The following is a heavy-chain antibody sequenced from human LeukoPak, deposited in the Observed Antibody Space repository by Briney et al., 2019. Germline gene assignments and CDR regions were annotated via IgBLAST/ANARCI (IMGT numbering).Heavy chain of an antibody. CDR3: ASSTGRPGYDFWSGYEMTDY. CDR2: ISYDGSNK. CDR1: GFTFSSYG. D-gene: IGHD3-3*01. V-gene: IGHV3-30*19. Sequence: PGGSLRLSCAASGFTFSSYGMHWVRQAPGKGLEWVAVISYDGSNKYYADSVKGRFTISRDNSKNTLYLQMNSLRAEDTAVYYCASSTGRPGYDFWSGYEMTDYWGQGTLVTVSS. J-gene: IGHJ4*02.